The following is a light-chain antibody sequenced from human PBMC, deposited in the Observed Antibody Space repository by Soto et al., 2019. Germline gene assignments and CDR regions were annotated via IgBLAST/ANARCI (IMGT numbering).Light chain of an antibody. V-gene: IGLV2-11*01. Sequence: QSALTQPRSVSGSPGQSVTISCTGTSSDVGGYNYVSWYQQHPGKAPKLMIYDVSKRPSGVPDRFSGSKSGNTASLTISGLQAENEADYYSCLYAGSYKGYVFGTGTKVTVL. CDR3: CLYAGSYKGYV. J-gene: IGLJ1*01. CDR2: DVS. CDR1: SSDVGGYNY.